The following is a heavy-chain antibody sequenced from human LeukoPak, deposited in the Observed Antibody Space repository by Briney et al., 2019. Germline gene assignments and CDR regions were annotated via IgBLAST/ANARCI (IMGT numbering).Heavy chain of an antibody. Sequence: PSETLSLTCTVSGGSISSYYWSWVRQAPGKGLEWVSAISGSGGSTYYADSVKGRFTISRDNSKNTLYLQMNSLRAEDTAVYYCAKLPLRTYYYGSGSLAVWGQGTLVTVSS. CDR2: ISGSGGST. CDR1: GGSISSYY. D-gene: IGHD3-10*01. J-gene: IGHJ4*02. V-gene: IGHV3-23*01. CDR3: AKLPLRTYYYGSGSLAV.